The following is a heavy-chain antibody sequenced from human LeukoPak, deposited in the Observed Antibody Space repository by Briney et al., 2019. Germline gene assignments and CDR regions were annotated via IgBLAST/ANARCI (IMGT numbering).Heavy chain of an antibody. J-gene: IGHJ4*02. CDR1: GFTFSSYA. CDR3: ARGPFYDILTGYYNSDFDY. D-gene: IGHD3-9*01. V-gene: IGHV3-23*01. CDR2: ISGSGGST. Sequence: GGSLRLSCAASGFTFSSYAMSWVRQAPGKGLEWVSAISGSGGSTYYADSVKGRFTISRDNAKNSLYLQMNSLRAEDTAVYYCARGPFYDILTGYYNSDFDYWGQGTLVTVSS.